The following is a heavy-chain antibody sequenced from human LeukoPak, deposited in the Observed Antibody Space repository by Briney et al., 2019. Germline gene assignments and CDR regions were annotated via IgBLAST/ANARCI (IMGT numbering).Heavy chain of an antibody. V-gene: IGHV1-69*02. CDR2: IIPIVGLT. D-gene: IGHD1-26*01. CDR3: ARPRSTVSGSYNWFDP. J-gene: IGHJ5*02. CDR1: GGTLSSYS. Sequence: SVKVSCKASGGTLSSYSISWIRQAPGQGLELMGRIIPIVGLTNYAPRFQGRVTITADKDTTTAYMELSGLRSEDTAVYYCARPRSTVSGSYNWFDPWGQGTLVTVSS.